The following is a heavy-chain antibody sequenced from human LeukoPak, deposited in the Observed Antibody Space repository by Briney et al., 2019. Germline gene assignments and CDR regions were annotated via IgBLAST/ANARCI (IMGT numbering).Heavy chain of an antibody. J-gene: IGHJ4*02. V-gene: IGHV1-69*13. CDR3: ATPHQNCGGDCYPGY. D-gene: IGHD2-21*02. CDR1: GGTFSSYA. CDR2: IIPIFGTA. Sequence: GASVKVSCKASGGTFSSYAISWVRQAPGQGLEWMGGIIPIFGTANYAQKFQGRVTITADESTSTAYMELSSLRSEDTAVYYCATPHQNCGGDCYPGYWGQGTLVTVSS.